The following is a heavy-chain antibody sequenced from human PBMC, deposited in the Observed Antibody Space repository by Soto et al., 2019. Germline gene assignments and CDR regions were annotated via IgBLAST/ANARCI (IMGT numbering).Heavy chain of an antibody. Sequence: GGSLRLSCAASGFTFSSYAMSWVRQAPGKGLEWVSAISGSGGSTYYADSVKGRFTISRDNSKNTLYLQMNSLRAEDTAVYYCAKDMSSGSYLYFYGMDVWRQVTTVPVP. V-gene: IGHV3-23*01. CDR3: AKDMSSGSYLYFYGMDV. J-gene: IGHJ6*02. CDR1: GFTFSSYA. D-gene: IGHD3-10*01. CDR2: ISGSGGST.